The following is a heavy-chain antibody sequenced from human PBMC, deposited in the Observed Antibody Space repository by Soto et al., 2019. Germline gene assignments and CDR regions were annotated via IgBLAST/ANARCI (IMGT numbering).Heavy chain of an antibody. J-gene: IGHJ4*02. CDR3: ARTQSVYDY. Sequence: SQTLSLTCVISGDSVSSISAAWNWIRQSPSRGLEWLGRTYYRSKWYIEYAVSVKSRITINPDTSKNLFSLQLNSVTPDDTAMYYCARTQSVYDYWGQGTQVTVSS. CDR1: GDSVSSISAA. V-gene: IGHV6-1*01. CDR2: TYYRSKWYI.